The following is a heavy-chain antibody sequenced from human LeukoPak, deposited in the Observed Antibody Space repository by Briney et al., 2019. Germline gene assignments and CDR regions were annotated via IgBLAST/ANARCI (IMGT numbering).Heavy chain of an antibody. D-gene: IGHD4/OR15-4a*01. J-gene: IGHJ4*02. CDR3: ARGLTWDY. CDR2: INHSGST. Sequence: PSETLSLTCAVYGGSFSGYYWSWIRQPPGKGLEWIGEINHSGSTNYNPSLKCRVTISVDTSKNQFSLKLSSVTAADTAVYYCARGLTWDYWGQGTLVTVSS. V-gene: IGHV4-34*01. CDR1: GGSFSGYY.